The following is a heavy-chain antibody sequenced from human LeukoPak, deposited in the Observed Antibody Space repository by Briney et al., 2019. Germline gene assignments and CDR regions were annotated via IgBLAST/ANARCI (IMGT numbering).Heavy chain of an antibody. J-gene: IGHJ4*02. V-gene: IGHV4-39*07. D-gene: IGHD3-22*01. CDR1: GVSISSSNSY. CDR3: ARGAVVGYYDSSGYRGHLQQCYFDY. Sequence: PSETLSLTCTVSGVSISSSNSYWGWIRQPPGKGLEWIGSIYYSGNTNYNPSLKSRVTISVDTSKNQFSLKLSSVTAADTAVYYCARGAVVGYYDSSGYRGHLQQCYFDYWGQGTLVTVSS. CDR2: IYYSGNT.